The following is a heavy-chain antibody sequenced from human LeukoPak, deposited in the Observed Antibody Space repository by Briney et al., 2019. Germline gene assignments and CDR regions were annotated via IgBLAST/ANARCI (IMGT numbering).Heavy chain of an antibody. CDR2: IYYSGST. J-gene: IGHJ5*02. CDR1: GGSISSSSYY. Sequence: SETLSLTCTVSGGSISSSSYYWGWIRQPPGKGLEWIGSIYYSGSTYYNPSLKSRVTISVDTSKNQFSLKLSSVTAADTAVYYCARGIYSGPNWFDPWGQGTLVTVSS. V-gene: IGHV4-39*07. CDR3: ARGIYSGPNWFDP. D-gene: IGHD3-10*02.